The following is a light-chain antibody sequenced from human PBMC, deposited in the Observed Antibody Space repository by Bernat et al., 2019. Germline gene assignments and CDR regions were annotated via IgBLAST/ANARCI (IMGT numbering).Light chain of an antibody. CDR2: AAS. CDR3: LQHNSFPLT. V-gene: IGKV1-17*01. J-gene: IGKJ4*01. Sequence: DIQMTQSPSSLSASVGDRVTITCQASQDISNYLNWYQQKPGKAPKRLIYAASTLQGGVPSRFSGSGSGTEFTLTISSLQPEDFATYYCLQHNSFPLTFGGGTKVEIK. CDR1: QDISNY.